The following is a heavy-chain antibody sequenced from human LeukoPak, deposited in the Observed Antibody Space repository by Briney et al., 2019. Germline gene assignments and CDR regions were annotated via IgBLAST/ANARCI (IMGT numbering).Heavy chain of an antibody. CDR3: ARDIVATIAYFDY. CDR2: IYYSGST. CDR1: GGSISSSSYY. Sequence: SETLSLTCTVSGGSISSSSYYWGWIRQPPGKGLEWIGSIYYSGSTYYNPSLKSRVTISVDTSKNQFSLKLSSMTAADTAVYYCARDIVATIAYFDYWGQGTLVTVSS. J-gene: IGHJ4*02. V-gene: IGHV4-39*02. D-gene: IGHD5-12*01.